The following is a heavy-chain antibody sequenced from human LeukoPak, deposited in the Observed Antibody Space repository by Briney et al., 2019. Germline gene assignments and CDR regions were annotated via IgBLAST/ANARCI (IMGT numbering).Heavy chain of an antibody. D-gene: IGHD3-22*01. CDR2: IYHSGST. Sequence: SETLSLTCTVSGGSISSSNWWSWVRQPPGKGPEWIGEIYHSGSTNYNPSLKSRVTISVDKSKNQFSLKLSSVTAADTAVYYCARELDDSSGYPNAFDIWGQGTMVTVSS. J-gene: IGHJ3*02. CDR1: GGSISSSNW. V-gene: IGHV4-4*02. CDR3: ARELDDSSGYPNAFDI.